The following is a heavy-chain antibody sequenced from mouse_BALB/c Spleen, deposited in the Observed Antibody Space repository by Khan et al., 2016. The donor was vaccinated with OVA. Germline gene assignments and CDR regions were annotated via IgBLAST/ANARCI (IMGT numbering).Heavy chain of an antibody. CDR3: TRQLRVQGFPY. Sequence: VQLQQSGPELVKPGASVKMSCMASGYTFTSYVIHWVRQKPGQDLEWIGYIYPYNDDTKYNEKFKGKATLTSDKSSSTAYMELSSLTSEDSAVYYWTRQLRVQGFPYGGQGTLVTVSA. CDR2: IYPYNDDT. CDR1: GYTFTSYV. V-gene: IGHV1S136*01. J-gene: IGHJ3*01. D-gene: IGHD1-2*01.